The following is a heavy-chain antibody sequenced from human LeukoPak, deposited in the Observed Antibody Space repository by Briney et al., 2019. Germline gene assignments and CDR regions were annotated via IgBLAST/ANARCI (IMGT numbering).Heavy chain of an antibody. CDR1: GFTFSSYA. D-gene: IGHD6-19*01. J-gene: IGHJ1*01. Sequence: GGSLRLSCAASGFTFSSYAMHWVRQAPGKGLEWVAVISYDGSNKYYADSVKGRFTISRDNSKNTLYLQMNSLRAEDTAVYYCATPGIAVADSAEYFQHWGQGTLVTVSS. V-gene: IGHV3-30*04. CDR2: ISYDGSNK. CDR3: ATPGIAVADSAEYFQH.